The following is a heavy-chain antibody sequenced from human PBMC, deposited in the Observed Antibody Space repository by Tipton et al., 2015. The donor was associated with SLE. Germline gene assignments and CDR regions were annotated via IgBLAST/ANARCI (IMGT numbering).Heavy chain of an antibody. D-gene: IGHD3-3*01. CDR2: IYFTGST. V-gene: IGHV4-59*11. Sequence: GLVKPSETLSLTCTVSGGSISTHYWSWIRQPPGKGLEWIGYIYFTGSTNYDPSLKGRVTISVDTSKKQFSLKLSSVTAADTAVYYCARVGNYDLDYWGQGTLVTVSS. J-gene: IGHJ4*02. CDR3: ARVGNYDLDY. CDR1: GGSISTHY.